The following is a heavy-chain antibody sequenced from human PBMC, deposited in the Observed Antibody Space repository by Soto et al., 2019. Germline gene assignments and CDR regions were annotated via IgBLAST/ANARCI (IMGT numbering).Heavy chain of an antibody. J-gene: IGHJ1*01. CDR2: INWNSGSI. V-gene: IGHV3-9*02. Sequence: SLRLSCAASGFTSDDYAMHWVRQVPGKGLEWASGINWNSGSIGYGDSVKGRFAISRDNAKNSLHLQMNSLSVEDTAFYYCVRDESINLYREHFRQWGQGTLVTVSS. D-gene: IGHD1-26*01. CDR3: VRDESINLYREHFRQ. CDR1: GFTSDDYA.